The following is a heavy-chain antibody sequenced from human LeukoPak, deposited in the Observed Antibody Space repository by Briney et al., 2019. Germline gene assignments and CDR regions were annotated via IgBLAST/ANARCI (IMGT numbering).Heavy chain of an antibody. V-gene: IGHV3-49*04. D-gene: IGHD5-18*01. CDR1: GFTFGDHA. CDR3: ARGPIQLWIHNAMDV. Sequence: PGGSLRLSCRGSGFTFGDHAMGWVRQAPGKGLEWVGFIRSKAYRGTTEYAASVKGRFTISRDDSASIAYLQMNSLKTEDTAVYYCARGPIQLWIHNAMDVWGQGTTATVSS. J-gene: IGHJ6*02. CDR2: IRSKAYRGTT.